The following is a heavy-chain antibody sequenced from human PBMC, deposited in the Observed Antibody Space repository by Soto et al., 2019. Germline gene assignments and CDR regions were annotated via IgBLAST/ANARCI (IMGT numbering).Heavy chain of an antibody. CDR1: GGSISSYY. CDR2: IYYSGST. V-gene: IGHV4-59*08. D-gene: IGHD3-16*01. J-gene: IGHJ3*02. Sequence: QVQLQESGPGLVKPSETLSLTCTVSGGSISSYYWSWIRQPPGKGLEWIGYIYYSGSTNYNPSLKSXVTLSXXASKNKFSLKLSSVTAADTAVYYCARLMTQNAFDIWGQGTMVTVSS. CDR3: ARLMTQNAFDI.